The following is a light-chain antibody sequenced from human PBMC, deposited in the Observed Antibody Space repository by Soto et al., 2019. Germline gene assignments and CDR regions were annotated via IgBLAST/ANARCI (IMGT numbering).Light chain of an antibody. Sequence: QSVLTQPPSVSGAPGQRVTISCTGSSSNIGAGYDVHWYQQLPGTAPKLLIYGNSNRPSGVPDRFSGSKSGTSASLAITGLQGGDEADYYCQSYASSLRGWVLGGGTKLTVL. CDR3: QSYASSLRGWV. V-gene: IGLV1-40*01. CDR2: GNS. CDR1: SSNIGAGYD. J-gene: IGLJ3*02.